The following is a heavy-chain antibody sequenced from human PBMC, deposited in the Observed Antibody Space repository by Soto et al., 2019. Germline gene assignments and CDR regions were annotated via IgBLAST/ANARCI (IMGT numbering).Heavy chain of an antibody. V-gene: IGHV3-48*02. CDR1: GFTFSSYA. CDR2: ISSSSTTM. D-gene: IGHD3-10*01. J-gene: IGHJ5*02. Sequence: GGSLRLSCTASGFTFSSYAMNWVRQAPGKGLAWVSYISSSSTTMFYADSVKGRFTISRDNAKKSLFLQMNSLRDEDTAIYYCARDAIGDAINWFDPWGQGTLVTVAS. CDR3: ARDAIGDAINWFDP.